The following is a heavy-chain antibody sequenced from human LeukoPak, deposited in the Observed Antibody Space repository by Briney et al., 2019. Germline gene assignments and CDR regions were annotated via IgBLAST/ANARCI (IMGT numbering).Heavy chain of an antibody. D-gene: IGHD3-3*01. V-gene: IGHV4-34*01. Sequence: PSETLSLTCAVYGGSFGGYYWSWIRQPPGKGLEWIGEINHSGSTNYNPSLKSRVTISVDTSKNQFSLKLSSVTAADTAVYYCASHPGWLLSNYFDYWGQGTLATVSS. CDR3: ASHPGWLLSNYFDY. J-gene: IGHJ4*02. CDR1: GGSFGGYY. CDR2: INHSGST.